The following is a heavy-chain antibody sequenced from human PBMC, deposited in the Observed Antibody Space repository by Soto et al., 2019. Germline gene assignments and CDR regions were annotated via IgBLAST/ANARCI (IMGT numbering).Heavy chain of an antibody. D-gene: IGHD3-3*01. CDR2: VFTSGTT. CDR3: ARENSGFWGGYFDC. Sequence: SETLSLTCTVSDGSISTYYWSWIRQPAGKELEWIGHVFTSGTTNYTPSLKSRVSMSLDTAKNQFSLKLRSVTAADTAVYFCARENSGFWGGYFDCWGRGKLVTVSS. V-gene: IGHV4-4*07. CDR1: DGSISTYY. J-gene: IGHJ4*02.